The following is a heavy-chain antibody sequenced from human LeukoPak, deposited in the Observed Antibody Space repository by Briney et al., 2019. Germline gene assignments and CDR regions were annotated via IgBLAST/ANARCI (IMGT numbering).Heavy chain of an antibody. CDR2: ISFDGSNK. J-gene: IGHJ4*02. D-gene: IGHD2/OR15-2a*01. V-gene: IGHV3-30-3*01. Sequence: PGRALRLSCAASGFTFSSYVMHWVRQAPGEGLEWVAVISFDGSNKYYGDSLKGRFTISRDNADNTLYLQLNSLRAEDTAVYYCARVSFCPRCHFDYWGQGTLVTVSS. CDR3: ARVSFCPRCHFDY. CDR1: GFTFSSYV.